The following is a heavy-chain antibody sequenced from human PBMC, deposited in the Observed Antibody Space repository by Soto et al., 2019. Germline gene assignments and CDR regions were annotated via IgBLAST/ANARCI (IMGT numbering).Heavy chain of an antibody. CDR2: MNPNSSNT. CDR3: ARERTGTTSMDV. Sequence: QVQLVQPGAEVKKPGASVKVSCKASGYTFTSYDINWVRQATGQGLEWMGWMNPNSSNTGYAQKFRGRVTMTRNTSISTAYMELSSLRSEDTAVYYWARERTGTTSMDVWGQGTTVTVSS. J-gene: IGHJ6*02. V-gene: IGHV1-8*01. D-gene: IGHD1-1*01. CDR1: GYTFTSYD.